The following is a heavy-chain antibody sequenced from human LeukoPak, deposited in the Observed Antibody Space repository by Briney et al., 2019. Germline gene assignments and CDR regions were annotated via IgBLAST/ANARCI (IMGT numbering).Heavy chain of an antibody. D-gene: IGHD3-16*01. J-gene: IGHJ4*02. Sequence: GGSLRLSCAASGFTFSSACLSWVRQAPGKGLEWVGRIRTKSDGETVDYAAPVKGRFTISRDDSKNTLFLQMNSLKAEDTAVYYCATPALGRRLYYYDYWGQGTLVTVSP. CDR1: GFTFSSAC. CDR3: ATPALGRRLYYYDY. V-gene: IGHV3-15*07. CDR2: IRTKSDGETV.